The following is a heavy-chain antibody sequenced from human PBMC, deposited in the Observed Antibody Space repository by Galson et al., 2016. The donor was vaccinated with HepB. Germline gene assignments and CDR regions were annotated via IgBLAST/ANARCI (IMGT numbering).Heavy chain of an antibody. J-gene: IGHJ5*02. V-gene: IGHV6-1*01. CDR3: ARATANWDGGGDNWFDP. D-gene: IGHD7-27*01. CDR2: THYRAKWYK. Sequence: CAISGDSVSTDSATWNWIRQSPSRGLEWLGRTHYRAKWYKTSAVSVKMRITITPDTSTNQIFLQLNSVTPEDSAIYYCARATANWDGGGDNWFDPWGQGTLVTVSS. CDR1: GDSVSTDSAT.